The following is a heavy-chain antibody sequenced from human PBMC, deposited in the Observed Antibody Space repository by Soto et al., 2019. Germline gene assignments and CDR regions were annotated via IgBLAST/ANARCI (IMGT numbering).Heavy chain of an antibody. CDR2: ISAYNGNT. CDR1: GYTFTSYG. CDR3: ARALGAGLLWFGIAV. J-gene: IGHJ6*02. V-gene: IGHV1-18*01. D-gene: IGHD5-18*01. Sequence: QVQLVQSGAEVKKPGASVKVSCKASGYTFTSYGISWVRQAPGQGLEWMGWISAYNGNTNYAKKLQGRVTMTTDTSTSTASLELRSVRSDDTAVYYCARALGAGLLWFGIAVWGQGTTVTVSS.